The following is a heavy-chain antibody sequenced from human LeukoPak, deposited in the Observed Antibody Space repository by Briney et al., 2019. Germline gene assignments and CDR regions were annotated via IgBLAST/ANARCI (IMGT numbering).Heavy chain of an antibody. CDR3: ARITVTTTPDDY. CDR2: INHSGST. D-gene: IGHD4-17*01. V-gene: IGHV4-34*01. CDR1: GGSFSGYY. Sequence: RSETMSLTCAVYGGSFSGYYWSWIRQPPGKGLEWIGEINHSGSTNYNPSLKSRVTISVDTSKNQFSLKLSSVTAADTAVYYCARITVTTTPDDYWGQGTLVTVSS. J-gene: IGHJ4*02.